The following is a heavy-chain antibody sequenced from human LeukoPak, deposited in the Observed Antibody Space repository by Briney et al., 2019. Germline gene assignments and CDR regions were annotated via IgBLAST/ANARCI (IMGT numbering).Heavy chain of an antibody. CDR2: INTYGTST. CDR3: ARGSTTVTTKDWFDP. J-gene: IGHJ5*02. D-gene: IGHD4-17*01. CDR1: GFTFSCCW. V-gene: IGHV3-74*03. Sequence: GGSLRLCCAASGFTFSCCWMHWARQVRGEGLVWVARINTYGTSTTYGDSVEGRFTISRDNAKNTLYLEMNRLRDDDTAVYYCARGSTTVTTKDWFDPWGQGTQVTVSS.